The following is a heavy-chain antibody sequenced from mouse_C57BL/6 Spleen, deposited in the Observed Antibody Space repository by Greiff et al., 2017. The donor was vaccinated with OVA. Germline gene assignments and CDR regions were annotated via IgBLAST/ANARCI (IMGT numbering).Heavy chain of an antibody. CDR1: GYTFTDYY. V-gene: IGHV1-19*01. J-gene: IGHJ1*03. Sequence: EVQLQQSGPVLVKPGASVKMSCKASGYTFTDYYMNWVKQSHGKSLEWIGVINPYNGGTSYNQKFKGKATLTVDKSSSTAYMELNSLTSEDSAVYYCARRDGYYWYFDVWGTGTTVTVSS. CDR3: ARRDGYYWYFDV. D-gene: IGHD2-3*01. CDR2: INPYNGGT.